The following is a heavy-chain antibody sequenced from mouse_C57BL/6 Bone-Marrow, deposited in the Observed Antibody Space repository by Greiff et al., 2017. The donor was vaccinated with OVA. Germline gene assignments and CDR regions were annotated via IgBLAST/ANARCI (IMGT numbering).Heavy chain of an antibody. V-gene: IGHV1-81*01. CDR2: IYPRSGNT. Sequence: QVQLKQSGAELARPGASVKLSCKASGYTFTSYGISWVKQRTGQGLEWVGEIYPRSGNTYYNEKFKGKATLTADKSSSTAYMELRSLTSEDSAVYFCARFFGYTGYFDVWGTGTTVTVSS. CDR3: ARFFGYTGYFDV. J-gene: IGHJ1*03. CDR1: GYTFTSYG. D-gene: IGHD2-2*01.